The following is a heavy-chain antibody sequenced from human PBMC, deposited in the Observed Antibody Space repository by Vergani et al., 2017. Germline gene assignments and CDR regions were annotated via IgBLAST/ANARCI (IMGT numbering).Heavy chain of an antibody. CDR1: GTYVGSGGYY. V-gene: IGHV4-31*03. Sequence: QVQLQESCPGLVKASQTLSLTCSVPGTYVGSGGYYWSWVRQRPGMGLDWIGYIYYSGTTYYNPSLDSRLTISLDTSENHLSLKVTSVTAAETAVYYCAGQKDYYMDVWGKGATVTV. J-gene: IGHJ6*03. CDR2: IYYSGTT. CDR3: AGQKDYYMDV.